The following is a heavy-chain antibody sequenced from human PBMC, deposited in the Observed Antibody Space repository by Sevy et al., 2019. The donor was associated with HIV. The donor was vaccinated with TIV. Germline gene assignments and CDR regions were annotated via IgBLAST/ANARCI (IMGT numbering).Heavy chain of an antibody. Sequence: GESLKISCAASGFTFSIYWMTWVRQAPGKGLEWVANIKPDGSKKYYVDSVKGRFTISRDNAENSLYLQMNSLRAEDTAVYYCARVGVETYYYDSSGAFDIWGQGTMVTVSS. CDR1: GFTFSIYW. D-gene: IGHD3-22*01. CDR2: IKPDGSKK. J-gene: IGHJ3*02. V-gene: IGHV3-7*01. CDR3: ARVGVETYYYDSSGAFDI.